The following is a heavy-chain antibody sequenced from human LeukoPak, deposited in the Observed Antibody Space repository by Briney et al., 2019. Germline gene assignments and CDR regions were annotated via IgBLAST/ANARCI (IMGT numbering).Heavy chain of an antibody. Sequence: GASVKVSCKASGYTFTGYYMHWVRQAPGQGLEWMGWINPNSGGTNYAQKFQGRVTMTRDTSISTAYMELSRLRSDDTAVYYCAKARTYYDFWSAPHHQEDYWGQGTLVTVSS. CDR1: GYTFTGYY. J-gene: IGHJ4*02. V-gene: IGHV1-2*02. D-gene: IGHD3-3*01. CDR2: INPNSGGT. CDR3: AKARTYYDFWSAPHHQEDY.